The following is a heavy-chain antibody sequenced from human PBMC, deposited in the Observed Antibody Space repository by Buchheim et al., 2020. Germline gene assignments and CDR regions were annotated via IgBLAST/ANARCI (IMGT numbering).Heavy chain of an antibody. V-gene: IGHV3-48*01. CDR2: ISFSSSPL. J-gene: IGHJ4*02. CDR3: ARSNGYSFGDFDY. Sequence: EVQLVESGGGLVQPGGSLRLSCAASGFTFSSYSMNWVRQAPGKGLEWISYISFSSSPLFYTDSVKGRFTISRDNGKNSLYLKMNSLRAEDTAVYYCARSNGYSFGDFDYWGQGTL. CDR1: GFTFSSYS. D-gene: IGHD5-12*01.